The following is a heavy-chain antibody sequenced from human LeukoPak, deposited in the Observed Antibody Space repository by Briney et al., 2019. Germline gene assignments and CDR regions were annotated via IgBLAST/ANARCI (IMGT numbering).Heavy chain of an antibody. CDR2: IYYIGST. CDR1: GGSINSYY. Sequence: PETLSLTCSVSGGSINSYYWSWIRQSPGKGLEWIGYIYYIGSTNYNPSLKSRVTISVDTSKNQFSLKLSSVTAADTAVYYCARHAPVWSGYSPYYFDYWGQGTLVTVSS. V-gene: IGHV4-59*08. CDR3: ARHAPVWSGYSPYYFDY. D-gene: IGHD3-3*01. J-gene: IGHJ4*02.